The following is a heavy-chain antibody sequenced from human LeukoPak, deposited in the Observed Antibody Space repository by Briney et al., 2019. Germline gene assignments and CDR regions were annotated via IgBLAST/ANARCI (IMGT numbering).Heavy chain of an antibody. D-gene: IGHD4-17*01. Sequence: GSLGLSCAASGFTFSSYAMSWVRQAPGKGLEWVSAISGSGGSTYYADSVKGRFTISRDNSKNTLYLQMNSLRAEDTAVYYCAKDLTHDYGVDYWGQGTLVTVSS. CDR3: AKDLTHDYGVDY. J-gene: IGHJ4*02. V-gene: IGHV3-23*01. CDR2: ISGSGGST. CDR1: GFTFSSYA.